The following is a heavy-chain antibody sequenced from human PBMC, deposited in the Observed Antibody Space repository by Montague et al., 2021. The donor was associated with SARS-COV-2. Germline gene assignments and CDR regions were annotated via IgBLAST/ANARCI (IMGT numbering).Heavy chain of an antibody. CDR3: ARGHLSVSMIVVVFTSASYYFDY. CDR2: TSQSGRT. CDR1: GGSFGDDH. J-gene: IGHJ4*02. D-gene: IGHD3-22*01. V-gene: IGHV4-34*01. Sequence: SETLSLTCAVYGGSFGDDHWSWIRQPPGKGLEWIGNTSQSGRTNYNPSLKSRVTISVDTSKNQFSLKLTSVTAADTGLYFCARGHLSVSMIVVVFTSASYYFDYWGQGAQVTVSS.